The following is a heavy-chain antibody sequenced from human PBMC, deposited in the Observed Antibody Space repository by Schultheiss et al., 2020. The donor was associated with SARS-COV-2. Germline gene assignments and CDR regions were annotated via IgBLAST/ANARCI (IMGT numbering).Heavy chain of an antibody. CDR1: GFTFSSYS. CDR3: ARDGYYYYYGMDV. Sequence: GGSLRLSCAASGFTFSSYSMNWVRQAPGKGLEWVSAISGSGGSTYYADSVKGRFTISRDNAKNSLYLQMNSLRAEDTAVYYCARDGYYYYYGMDVWGQGTTGTVSS. V-gene: IGHV3-21*01. J-gene: IGHJ6*02. CDR2: ISGSGGST.